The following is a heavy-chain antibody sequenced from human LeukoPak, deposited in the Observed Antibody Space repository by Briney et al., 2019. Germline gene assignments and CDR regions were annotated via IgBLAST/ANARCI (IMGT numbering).Heavy chain of an antibody. D-gene: IGHD5-24*01. CDR1: GFTFSSYW. CDR3: ARRIQGMAPYYFDY. V-gene: IGHV3-74*01. J-gene: IGHJ4*02. CDR2: INSDGGST. Sequence: PGGSLRLSCTASGFTFSSYWMHWVRQAPGKGLVWVSRINSDGGSTSYADSAKGRFTISRDNAKNTLYLQMNSLRAEDTAVYYCARRIQGMAPYYFDYWGQGTLVTVPS.